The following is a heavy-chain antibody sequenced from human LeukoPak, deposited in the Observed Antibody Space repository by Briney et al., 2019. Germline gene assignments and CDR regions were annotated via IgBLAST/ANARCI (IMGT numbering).Heavy chain of an antibody. Sequence: SVKVSCKASGGTFSSYAISWVRQAPGQGLEWMGGIIPIFGTANYAQKFQGRVTITADESTSTAYMELSSLRSEDTAVYYCATDRSGSYKGVYYFDYWGQGTLVTVSS. D-gene: IGHD1-26*01. CDR2: IIPIFGTA. J-gene: IGHJ4*02. V-gene: IGHV1-69*13. CDR1: GGTFSSYA. CDR3: ATDRSGSYKGVYYFDY.